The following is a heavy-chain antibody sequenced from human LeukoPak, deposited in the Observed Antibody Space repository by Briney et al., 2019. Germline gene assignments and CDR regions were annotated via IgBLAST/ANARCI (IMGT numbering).Heavy chain of an antibody. D-gene: IGHD3-10*01. V-gene: IGHV4-59*01. CDR2: IYYSGST. J-gene: IGHJ6*03. CDR3: ARTTMVRGTYYMDV. CDR1: GGSISSYY. Sequence: SEALSLTCTVSGGSISSYYWSWIRQPPGKGLEWIGYIYYSGSTNYNPSLKSRVTISVDTSKNQFSLKLSSVTAADTAVYYCARTTMVRGTYYMDVWGKGTTVTISS.